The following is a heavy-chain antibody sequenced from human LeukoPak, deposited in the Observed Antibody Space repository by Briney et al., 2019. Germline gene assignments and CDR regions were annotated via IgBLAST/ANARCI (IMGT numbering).Heavy chain of an antibody. CDR1: GVTLSAIY. J-gene: IGHJ2*01. V-gene: IGHV3-53*01. CDR2: IYSGDST. Sequence: GSLRLSCTASGVTLSAIYMSWVRPAPGEGLEWVSTIYSGDSTYYADSVKGRFTISRDNPKSTLFLQMSSLRAEDTAVYYCASSTTYWHFDLWGRGTLVTVSS. CDR3: ASSTTYWHFDL. D-gene: IGHD2-2*01.